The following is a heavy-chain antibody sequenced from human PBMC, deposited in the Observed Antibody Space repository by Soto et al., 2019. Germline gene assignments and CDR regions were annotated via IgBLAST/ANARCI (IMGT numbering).Heavy chain of an antibody. J-gene: IGHJ6*02. D-gene: IGHD3-3*01. CDR1: GGTFNRYA. CDR3: ARSAITLFVVVSIPPHYYSEMDV. CDR2: IIPIFGIG. V-gene: IGHV1-69*01. Sequence: QVQLVQSGAEVKKPGSSVKVSCKASGGTFNRYAISWVRQAPGQGLEWMGGIIPIFGIGNDAQRFQGRVTITADESTGTAYMELSSLRSEYTGVYYCARSAITLFVVVSIPPHYYSEMDVWGQGTTVTVSS.